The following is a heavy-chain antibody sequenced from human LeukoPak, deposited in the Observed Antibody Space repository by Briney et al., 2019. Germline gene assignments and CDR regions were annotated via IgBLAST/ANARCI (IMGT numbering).Heavy chain of an antibody. J-gene: IGHJ4*02. D-gene: IGHD4-23*01. CDR1: GYTFTVYY. V-gene: IGHV1-46*01. CDR2: INPSGGST. Sequence: ASVTVSFTASGYTFTVYYMHWVRQAPGQGLEWMGIINPSGGSTSYAQKFQGRVTMTRDTSTSTVYMELSSLRSEDTAVYYCARDLGGNSWWGQGTLVNVSS. CDR3: ARDLGGNSW.